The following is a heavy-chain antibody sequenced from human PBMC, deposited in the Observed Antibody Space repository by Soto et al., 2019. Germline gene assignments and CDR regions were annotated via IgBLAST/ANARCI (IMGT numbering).Heavy chain of an antibody. V-gene: IGHV3-7*01. CDR3: ARDAYYDESSGYFDY. J-gene: IGHJ4*02. CDR2: IKQDGSEK. D-gene: IGHD3-22*01. Sequence: EVQLVDSGGGLVQPGGSLRLSCAASGFIFNNYWMTWVRQAPGKGLEWVANIKQDGSEKYYVDSVKGRFTISRDNAKNSLYLQMNSLRADDTAVYYCARDAYYDESSGYFDYWGQGTLVTVSS. CDR1: GFIFNNYW.